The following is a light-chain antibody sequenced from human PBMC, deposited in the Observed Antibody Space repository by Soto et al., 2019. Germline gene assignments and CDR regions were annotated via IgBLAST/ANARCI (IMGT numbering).Light chain of an antibody. Sequence: QPVLTKPPSVSGAPGQRVTISCTGSRSNIGAGYDVHWYQQLPGTAPKLLIYGNSNRPSGVPDRSSGSKSGTSASLAITGLQAEDEADYYCQSYDSSLSGWVFGGGTKLTVL. CDR3: QSYDSSLSGWV. CDR2: GNS. V-gene: IGLV1-40*01. CDR1: RSNIGAGYD. J-gene: IGLJ3*02.